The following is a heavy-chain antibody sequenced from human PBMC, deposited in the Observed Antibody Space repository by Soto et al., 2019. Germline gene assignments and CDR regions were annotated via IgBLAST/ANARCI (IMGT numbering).Heavy chain of an antibody. CDR3: AFRPLRSNIFWEWLLSFDH. J-gene: IGHJ4*02. D-gene: IGHD3-3*01. CDR2: ISGSGDST. CDR1: GFTFSSYA. Sequence: GGSLRLSCAASGFTFSSYAMSWVRQAPGKGLEWVSAISGSGDSTYYADSVKGRFTISRDNSKNTFCLQMNTLRAEDTAVYYCAFRPLRSNIFWEWLLSFDHWGQGTLVTVSS. V-gene: IGHV3-23*01.